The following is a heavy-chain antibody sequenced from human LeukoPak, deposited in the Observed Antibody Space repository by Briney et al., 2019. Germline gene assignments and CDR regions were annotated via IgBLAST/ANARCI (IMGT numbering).Heavy chain of an antibody. J-gene: IGHJ5*02. D-gene: IGHD3-3*01. Sequence: GGSLRLSCAASGFTFSSYGMHWVRQAPGKGLEWVAFIRYDGSNKYYADSVKGRFTISRDNSKNTLYLQMNSLRAEDTAVYYCAKSGITIPNWFDPWGQGTLVTVSS. CDR2: IRYDGSNK. V-gene: IGHV3-30*02. CDR3: AKSGITIPNWFDP. CDR1: GFTFSSYG.